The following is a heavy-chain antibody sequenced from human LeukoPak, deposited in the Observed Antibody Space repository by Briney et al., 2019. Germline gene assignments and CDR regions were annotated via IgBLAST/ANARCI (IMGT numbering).Heavy chain of an antibody. CDR2: ISYDGSNK. D-gene: IGHD5-12*01. CDR3: ARIPRTWLRFPYFDY. Sequence: GGSLRLSCAASAFTFSNYTMHWVRQAPGKGLEWEAVISYDGSNKYYADSVKGRFTISRDNSKNALYLQMNSLRGEDTTVYYCARIPRTWLRFPYFDYWGQGTLVTVSS. CDR1: AFTFSNYT. J-gene: IGHJ4*02. V-gene: IGHV3-30-3*01.